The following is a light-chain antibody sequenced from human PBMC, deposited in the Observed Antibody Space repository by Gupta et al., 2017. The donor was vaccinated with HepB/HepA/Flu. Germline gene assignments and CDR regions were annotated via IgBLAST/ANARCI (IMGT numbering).Light chain of an antibody. CDR1: SSNIGAGYD. J-gene: IGLJ2*01. CDR3: QSYDSSLSGHVV. CDR2: ANS. V-gene: IGLV1-40*01. Sequence: QSVLTQPPSVSGAPGQRVPISCTGSSSNIGAGYDVHWYQQLPGTAPKLLIYANSNRPSGVPDRFSGSKSDTSASLAITGLQAEDEADYYGQSYDSSLSGHVVFGGGTKLTVL.